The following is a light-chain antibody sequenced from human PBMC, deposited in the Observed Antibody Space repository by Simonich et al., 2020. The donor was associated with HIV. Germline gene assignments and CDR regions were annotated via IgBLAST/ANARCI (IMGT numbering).Light chain of an antibody. Sequence: DIQMTQSPSYLSASVGDRVTITCRASQGISNYLALDQHKPGKAPKLLIYDASSLEIGVPSRFSGSGSGTYFTFTISSLQPEDIATYYCQQYDILPYTFGQGTKLEIK. CDR3: QQYDILPYT. V-gene: IGKV1-33*01. J-gene: IGKJ2*01. CDR2: DAS. CDR1: QGISNY.